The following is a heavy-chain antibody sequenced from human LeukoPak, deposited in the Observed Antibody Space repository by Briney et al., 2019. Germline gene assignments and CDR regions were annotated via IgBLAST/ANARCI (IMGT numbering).Heavy chain of an antibody. V-gene: IGHV3-23*01. CDR2: ISGSGGST. CDR3: AKDLLSTPDIGVVPAALGYAFDI. CDR1: GFTFSSYA. Sequence: PGGSLRLSCAASGFTFSSYAMSWVRQAPGKGLEWVSAISGSGGSTYYADSVKGRFTISRDNSKNTLYLQMNSLRAEDTAVYYCAKDLLSTPDIGVVPAALGYAFDIWGQGTMVTVSS. J-gene: IGHJ3*02. D-gene: IGHD2-2*01.